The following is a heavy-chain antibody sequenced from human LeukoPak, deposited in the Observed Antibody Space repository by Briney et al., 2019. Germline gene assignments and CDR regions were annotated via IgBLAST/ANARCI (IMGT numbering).Heavy chain of an antibody. V-gene: IGHV1-69*13. CDR2: IIPIFGTA. J-gene: IGHJ4*02. D-gene: IGHD2-21*02. CDR3: ARDSPYCGGDCYSASDY. CDR1: GGTFSSYA. Sequence: ASVKVSCKASGGTFSSYAISWVRQAPGQGLEWMGGIIPIFGTANYAQKFQGRVTITADESTSTAYMELSSLRSEDTAVYYCARDSPYCGGDCYSASDYWGQGTLVTVSS.